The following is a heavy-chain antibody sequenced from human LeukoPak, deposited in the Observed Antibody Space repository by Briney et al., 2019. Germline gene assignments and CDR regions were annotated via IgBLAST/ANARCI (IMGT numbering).Heavy chain of an antibody. CDR3: ARLYDILTGNSFDY. J-gene: IGHJ4*02. CDR1: GYSFTSYW. D-gene: IGHD3-9*01. Sequence: GESLKISCKGSGYSFTSYWIGWVRQMPGKGLEWVGIIYPGVSDTRYSPSFQGQVTVSADKSISTAYLQWSSLKASDTAMYYCARLYDILTGNSFDYWGQGTLVTVSS. V-gene: IGHV5-51*01. CDR2: IYPGVSDT.